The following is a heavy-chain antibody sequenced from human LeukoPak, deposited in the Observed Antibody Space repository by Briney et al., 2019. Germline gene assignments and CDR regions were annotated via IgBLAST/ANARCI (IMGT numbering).Heavy chain of an antibody. Sequence: KPSETLSLTCTVSGGSISSYYWNWIRQPPGKGLEWIGYIYYSGSTNYNPSLKSRVTISVDTSKNQFSLKLSSVTAADTAVYYCARGLVRGLRTTNWFDPWGQGTLVTVSS. D-gene: IGHD3-10*01. V-gene: IGHV4-59*12. J-gene: IGHJ5*02. CDR3: ARGLVRGLRTTNWFDP. CDR1: GGSISSYY. CDR2: IYYSGST.